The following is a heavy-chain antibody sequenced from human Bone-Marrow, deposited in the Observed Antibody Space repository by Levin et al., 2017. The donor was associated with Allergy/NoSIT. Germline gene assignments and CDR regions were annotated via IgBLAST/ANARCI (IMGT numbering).Heavy chain of an antibody. CDR2: ISYDGSYK. Sequence: PGGSLRLSCAASGFTFSSYGMHWVRQAPGKGLEWVAGISYDGSYKYYADSVKGRFTISRDNSKNTLYLQMSSLRAEDTAVYYCAKDPRCSNNSCYDYSYYMDVWGKGTTVTVSS. CDR3: AKDPRCSNNSCYDYSYYMDV. D-gene: IGHD2-2*01. J-gene: IGHJ6*03. V-gene: IGHV3-30*18. CDR1: GFTFSSYG.